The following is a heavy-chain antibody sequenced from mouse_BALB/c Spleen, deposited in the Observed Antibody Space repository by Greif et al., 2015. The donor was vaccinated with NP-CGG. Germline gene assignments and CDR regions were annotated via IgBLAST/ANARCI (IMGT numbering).Heavy chain of an antibody. J-gene: IGHJ1*01. V-gene: IGHV1-15*01. CDR2: IDPETGGT. CDR1: GYTFTDYE. CDR3: TRNRYWYFDV. Sequence: QVQLQQSGAELVRPGASVTLSCKASGYTFTDYEMHWVKQTPVHGLEWIGAIDPETGGTAYNQKFKGKATLTADKSSSTAYMELRSLTSEDSAVYYCTRNRYWYFDVWGAGTTVTVSS. D-gene: IGHD2-1*01.